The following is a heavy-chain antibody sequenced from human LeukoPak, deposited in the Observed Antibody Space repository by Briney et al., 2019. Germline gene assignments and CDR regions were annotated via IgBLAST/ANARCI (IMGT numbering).Heavy chain of an antibody. V-gene: IGHV4-34*01. CDR1: GGSFSGYY. Sequence: SETLSLTCAVYGGSFSGYYWSWIRQPPGKGLEWIGEINHSGSTNYNPSLKSRVTISVDTSKNQFSLKLSSVTAADTAVYYCARRLHIVVVTAVRRGSWFDPWGQGTLVTVSS. CDR2: INHSGST. D-gene: IGHD2-21*02. CDR3: ARRLHIVVVTAVRRGSWFDP. J-gene: IGHJ5*02.